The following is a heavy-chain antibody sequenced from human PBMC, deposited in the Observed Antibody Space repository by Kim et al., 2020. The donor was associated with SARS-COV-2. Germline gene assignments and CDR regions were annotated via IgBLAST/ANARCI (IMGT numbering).Heavy chain of an antibody. Sequence: GGSLRLSCAVSGITFSNFAMNWVRQAPGKGLEWVSAINERDGGTYYAASVKGRFTISRDNSKNTLYLQMNDLRAEDTAIYYCAKQYLTLGGGHWGQGTLVTVSS. CDR3: AKQYLTLGGGH. D-gene: IGHD7-27*01. V-gene: IGHV3-23*01. J-gene: IGHJ4*02. CDR1: GITFSNFA. CDR2: INERDGGT.